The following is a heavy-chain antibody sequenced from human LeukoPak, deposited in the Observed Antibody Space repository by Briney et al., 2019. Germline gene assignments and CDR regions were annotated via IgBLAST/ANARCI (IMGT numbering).Heavy chain of an antibody. CDR1: GGSVSSNSAA. CDR3: ARDHYYGSSGYYLGYYFDY. Sequence: SQTLSLTCAISGGSVSSNSAAWDWIRQSPSRGLEWLGRTYYRSKWYNDYAVSVKSRITINPDTSKNQFSLQLNSVTPEDTAVYYCARDHYYGSSGYYLGYYFDYWGQGTLVTVSS. V-gene: IGHV6-1*01. D-gene: IGHD3-22*01. CDR2: TYYRSKWYN. J-gene: IGHJ4*02.